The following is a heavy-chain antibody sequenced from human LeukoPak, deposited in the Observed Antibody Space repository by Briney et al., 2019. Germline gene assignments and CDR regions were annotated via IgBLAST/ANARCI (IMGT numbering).Heavy chain of an antibody. V-gene: IGHV4-61*02. Sequence: KSSETLSLTCTVSGGSISSGSYYWSWIRQPAGKGLEWIGRIYTSGSTNYNPSLKSRVTISVDTSKNQFSLKLSSVTAAGTAVYYCARDLGYDAFDIWGQGTMVTVSS. J-gene: IGHJ3*02. D-gene: IGHD7-27*01. CDR2: IYTSGST. CDR3: ARDLGYDAFDI. CDR1: GGSISSGSYY.